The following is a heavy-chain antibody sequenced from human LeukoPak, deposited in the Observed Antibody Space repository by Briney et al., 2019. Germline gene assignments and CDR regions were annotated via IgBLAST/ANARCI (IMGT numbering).Heavy chain of an antibody. V-gene: IGHV3-21*01. D-gene: IGHD2-2*01. CDR1: GFTFSSYS. CDR3: ARVRSSTTPYYYYGMDV. J-gene: IGHJ6*02. Sequence: GGSLTLSCAASGFTFSSYSMNWVRQAPGKGLEWVSSISSSSSYIYYADSVKGRFTISRDNAKNSLYLQMNSLRAEDTAVYYCARVRSSTTPYYYYGMDVWGQGTTVTVSS. CDR2: ISSSSSYI.